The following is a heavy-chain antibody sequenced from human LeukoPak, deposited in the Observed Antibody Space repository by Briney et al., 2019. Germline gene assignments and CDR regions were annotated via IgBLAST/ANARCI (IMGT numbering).Heavy chain of an antibody. CDR2: IYTSGST. J-gene: IGHJ4*02. D-gene: IGHD2-15*01. CDR1: GGSISSGSYY. V-gene: IGHV4-61*02. CDR3: ARGPHCSGGSCHSVSDY. Sequence: PSETLSLTCTVSGGSISSGSYYWSWIRQPAGKGLERIGRIYTSGSTNYNPSLKSRVTISIDTSKNQFSLKLSSVTAADTAVYYCARGPHCSGGSCHSVSDYWGQGTLVAVSS.